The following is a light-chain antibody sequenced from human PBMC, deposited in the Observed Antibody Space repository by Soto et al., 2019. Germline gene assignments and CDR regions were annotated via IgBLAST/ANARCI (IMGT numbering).Light chain of an antibody. J-gene: IGLJ1*01. V-gene: IGLV2-8*01. CDR2: EVT. CDR1: SSDVGGYEY. CDR3: SSYSGTNNYV. Sequence: QSALTQPASVSGSPGQSITISCTGTSSDVGGYEYVSWYQQHPGKAPKLIIYEVTKRPSGVPDRFSGSKSGNTASLTVSGLQAEDEADYYCSSYSGTNNYVFGTGTKLTVL.